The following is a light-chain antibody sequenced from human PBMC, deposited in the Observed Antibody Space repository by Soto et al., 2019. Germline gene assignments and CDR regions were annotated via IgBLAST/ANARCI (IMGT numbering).Light chain of an antibody. V-gene: IGKV3-20*01. CDR2: GAS. CDR3: QDYHGSPPT. J-gene: IGKJ1*01. Sequence: TVLTQSPGTLSLSPGERAALSCRASQSVSSDWLAWYQQKPGQPPRLLIYGASNRATGIPDRFRGSGSGTDFTLTISRLEPEDFAFYSCQDYHGSPPTFGQGTMVEIK. CDR1: QSVSSDW.